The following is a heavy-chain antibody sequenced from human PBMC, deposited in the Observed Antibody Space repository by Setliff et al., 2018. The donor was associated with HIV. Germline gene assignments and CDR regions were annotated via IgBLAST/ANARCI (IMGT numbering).Heavy chain of an antibody. CDR1: GGSFSGYY. J-gene: IGHJ4*02. CDR2: INHSGST. V-gene: IGHV4-34*01. CDR3: ARVPPLKAFGGVISLYYFDY. D-gene: IGHD3-16*02. Sequence: PSETLSLTCAVYGGSFSGYYWSWIRQPPGKGLEWIGEINHSGSTNYNPSLKSRVTISADTSKNQFSLKLSSVTAADTAVYYCARVPPLKAFGGVISLYYFDYWGQGTLVTVSS.